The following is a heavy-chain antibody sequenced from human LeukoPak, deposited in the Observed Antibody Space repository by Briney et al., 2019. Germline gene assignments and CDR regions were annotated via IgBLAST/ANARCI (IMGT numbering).Heavy chain of an antibody. CDR2: INHSGST. Sequence: SETLSLTCAVYGGSFSGYYWSWIRQPPGKGLEWIGEINHSGSTNYNPSLKSRVTISVDTSKNQFSLKLSSVTAADTAVYYCASLAMVRGVKFDYWGQGTLSPSPQ. D-gene: IGHD3-10*01. J-gene: IGHJ4*02. CDR1: GGSFSGYY. CDR3: ASLAMVRGVKFDY. V-gene: IGHV4-34*01.